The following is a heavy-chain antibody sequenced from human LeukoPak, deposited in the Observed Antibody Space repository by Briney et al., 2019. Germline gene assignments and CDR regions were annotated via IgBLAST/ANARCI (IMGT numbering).Heavy chain of an antibody. CDR1: GYTFTDYY. V-gene: IGHV1-2*02. CDR3: ARADRLDGGPYLIGP. D-gene: IGHD2-21*01. Sequence: ASVKVSCKTSGYTFTDYYLHWVRQAPGQGLEWMGWINPNSGGTSSAQKFQGRVTMTRDTSIATVYMEVTWLTSDDTAIYYCARADRLDGGPYLIGPWGQGTLVTVSS. CDR2: INPNSGGT. J-gene: IGHJ5*02.